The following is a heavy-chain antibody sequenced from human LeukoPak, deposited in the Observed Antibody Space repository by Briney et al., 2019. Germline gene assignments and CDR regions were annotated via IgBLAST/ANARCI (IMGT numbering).Heavy chain of an antibody. CDR1: GYSISSGYY. J-gene: IGHJ6*04. CDR3: ARKEYFDV. Sequence: SETLSLTCAVSGYSISSGYYWGWIRQPPGKGLEWIGGIYHSGSTYYNPSLKSRVTISVDTSKNQFSLKLSSVTAADTAVYYCARKEYFDVWGKGTTVTVSS. V-gene: IGHV4-38-2*01. CDR2: IYHSGST. D-gene: IGHD2/OR15-2a*01.